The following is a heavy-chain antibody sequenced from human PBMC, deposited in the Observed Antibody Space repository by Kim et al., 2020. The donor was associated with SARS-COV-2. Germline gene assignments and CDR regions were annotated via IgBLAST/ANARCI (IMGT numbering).Heavy chain of an antibody. Sequence: GGSLRLSCAASGFTFSSYSMNWVRQAPGKGLEWVSSISSSSSYIYYADSVKGRFTISRDNAKNSLYLQMNSLRAEDTAVYYCAREGAGTSWFDPWGQGTLVTVSS. CDR2: ISSSSSYI. CDR3: AREGAGTSWFDP. D-gene: IGHD6-19*01. J-gene: IGHJ5*02. CDR1: GFTFSSYS. V-gene: IGHV3-21*01.